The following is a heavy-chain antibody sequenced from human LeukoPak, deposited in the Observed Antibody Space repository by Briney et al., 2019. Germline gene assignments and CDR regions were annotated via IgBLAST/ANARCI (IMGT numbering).Heavy chain of an antibody. D-gene: IGHD2-21*02. CDR3: AKDVGGAPYCGGDCYPDY. Sequence: GGSLRLSCAASGFTFSSYAMSWVRQAPGRGLEWGSAISGSGGSTYYADSVTGRFTISRDNSKNTLYLQMNSLRAEDTAVYYCAKDVGGAPYCGGDCYPDYWGQGTLVTVSS. CDR2: ISGSGGST. V-gene: IGHV3-23*01. CDR1: GFTFSSYA. J-gene: IGHJ4*02.